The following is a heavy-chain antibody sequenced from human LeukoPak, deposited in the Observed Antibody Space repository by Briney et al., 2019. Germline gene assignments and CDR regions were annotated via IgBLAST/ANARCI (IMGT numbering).Heavy chain of an antibody. J-gene: IGHJ4*02. CDR2: IHHSGST. CDR3: ARGRVAKYRGVYFDY. D-gene: IGHD2-2*01. CDR1: GGSFSGYY. Sequence: SETLSLTCAVYGGSFSGYYWIWLPQPPGKGREGIGEIHHSGSTNYNPSLKSRVTISVDTSKNQFSLKLSSVTAADTAVYYCARGRVAKYRGVYFDYWGQGTLVTVSS. V-gene: IGHV4-34*01.